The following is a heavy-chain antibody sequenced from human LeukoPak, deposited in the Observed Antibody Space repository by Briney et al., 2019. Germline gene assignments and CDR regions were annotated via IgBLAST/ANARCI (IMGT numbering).Heavy chain of an antibody. CDR3: ARGGHFFDV. V-gene: IGHV4-4*07. CDR1: GGSISSYY. Sequence: KPSETLSLTCTVSGGSISSYYWSWLRRPAGKGLECLGVIYTTGSTNYTPSLKSRVTVSRDTSKNQFSLKLTSVTAADTAVYYCARGGHFFDVWGKGTTVTVSS. CDR2: IYTTGST. J-gene: IGHJ6*03. D-gene: IGHD3-16*01.